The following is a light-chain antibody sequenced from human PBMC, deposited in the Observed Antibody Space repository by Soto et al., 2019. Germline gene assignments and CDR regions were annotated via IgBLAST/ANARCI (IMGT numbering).Light chain of an antibody. J-gene: IGKJ1*01. Sequence: EIVMTQSPATLSVSPGERATLSCRASQSVVTNLAWYQQRPGQAPRLLIYGASTRAAGVAARFNGSGSGTDFTLTVSSLQSKDVAVYYCHQYNDRQTFGQGTKVEVK. V-gene: IGKV3-15*01. CDR3: HQYNDRQT. CDR2: GAS. CDR1: QSVVTN.